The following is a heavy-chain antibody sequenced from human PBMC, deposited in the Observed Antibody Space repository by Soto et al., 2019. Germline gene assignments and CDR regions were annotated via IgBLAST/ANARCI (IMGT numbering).Heavy chain of an antibody. J-gene: IGHJ5*02. CDR3: ARVPRYSSDIVEVPAVMFEDWFHP. CDR1: GYTLTELS. Sequence: ASVKVSCKVSGYTLTELSMHWVRQAPGKGLEWMGGFDPEDGETIYAQKFQGRVTMTEDTSTDTAYMELRSLRSEDTAQYYCARVPRYSSDIVEVPAVMFEDWFHPWGQGTLVTVSS. CDR2: FDPEDGET. D-gene: IGHD2-2*01. V-gene: IGHV1-24*01.